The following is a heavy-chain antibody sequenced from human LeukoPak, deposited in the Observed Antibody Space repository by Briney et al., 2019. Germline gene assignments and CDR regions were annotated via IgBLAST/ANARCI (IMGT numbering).Heavy chain of an antibody. V-gene: IGHV4-31*03. Sequence: PSETLSLTCTVSGGSISSGGYYWSWIRQHPGKGLEWIGYIYYCRSTYYNPSLKSRVTISVDTSKNQFSLKLSSVTAADTAVYYCARLYDSSGYPGAFDYWGQGTLVTVSS. CDR3: ARLYDSSGYPGAFDY. D-gene: IGHD3-22*01. J-gene: IGHJ4*02. CDR1: GGSISSGGYY. CDR2: IYYCRST.